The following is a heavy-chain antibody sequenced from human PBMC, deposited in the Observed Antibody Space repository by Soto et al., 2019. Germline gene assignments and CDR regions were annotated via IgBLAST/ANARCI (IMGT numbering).Heavy chain of an antibody. D-gene: IGHD2-15*01. Sequence: QVQLVQSGAEVKKPGASVKVSCKASGYTFTSYDINWARQGTGQGPEWMGWMNPNSGKTGYAQKFQGRVTMTRDTSINTAYMELSSLRSDDTAVYYCAIEVAGRSYQPIDFWGRGTLVTVSS. J-gene: IGHJ4*02. CDR2: MNPNSGKT. CDR1: GYTFTSYD. V-gene: IGHV1-8*01. CDR3: AIEVAGRSYQPIDF.